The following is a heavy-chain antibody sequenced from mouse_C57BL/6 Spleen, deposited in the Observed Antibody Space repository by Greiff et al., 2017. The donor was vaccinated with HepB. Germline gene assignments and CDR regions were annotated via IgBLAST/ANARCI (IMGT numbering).Heavy chain of an antibody. J-gene: IGHJ2*01. D-gene: IGHD1-1*01. CDR1: GYSITSGYY. Sequence: ESGPGLVKPSQSLSLTCSVTGYSITSGYYWNWIRQFPGNKLEWMGYISYDGSNNYNPSLKNRISITRDTSKNQFFLKLNSVTTEDTATYYCARGGYYYGSSYGYFDYWGQGTTLTVSS. CDR2: ISYDGSN. V-gene: IGHV3-6*01. CDR3: ARGGYYYGSSYGYFDY.